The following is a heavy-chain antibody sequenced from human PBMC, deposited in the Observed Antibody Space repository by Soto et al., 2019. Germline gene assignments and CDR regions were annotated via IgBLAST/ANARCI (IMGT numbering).Heavy chain of an antibody. V-gene: IGHV4-59*01. CDR3: AIMGAEAGIGY. CDR1: GGSISSYY. Sequence: QVQLQESGPGLVKPSETLSLTCTVSGGSISSYYWSWIRQPPGKGLEWIGYIYYSGSTNYNPSLKSRVTISVDTSKNQFSLKLSSVTAADTAVYYCAIMGAEAGIGYWGQGTLVTVSS. D-gene: IGHD1-26*01. CDR2: IYYSGST. J-gene: IGHJ4*02.